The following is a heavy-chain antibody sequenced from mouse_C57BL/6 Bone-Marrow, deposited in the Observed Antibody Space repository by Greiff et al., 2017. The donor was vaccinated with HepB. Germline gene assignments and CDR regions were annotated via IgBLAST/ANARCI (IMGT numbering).Heavy chain of an antibody. V-gene: IGHV1-9*01. CDR1: GYTFTGYW. D-gene: IGHD2-14*01. Sequence: QVQLKESGAELMKPGASVKLSCKATGYTFTGYWIEWVKQRPGHGLEWIGEILPGSGSTNYNEKFKGKATFTADTSSKKAEMQISRRTTEDSESYDGAREEYEDGWEEGGQGT. CDR2: ILPGSGST. CDR3: AREEYEDGWEE. J-gene: IGHJ3*01.